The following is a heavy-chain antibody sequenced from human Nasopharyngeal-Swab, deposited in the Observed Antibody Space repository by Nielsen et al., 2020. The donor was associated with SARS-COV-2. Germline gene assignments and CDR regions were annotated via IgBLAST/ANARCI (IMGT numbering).Heavy chain of an antibody. J-gene: IGHJ4*02. CDR3: ARRMYYYDSSGYSVVRYFDY. Sequence: SETLSLTCAVSGGSISSSNWWSWVRQPPGKGLEWIGEIYHSGSTNYNPSLKSRVTISVDKSKNQFSLKLSSVTAADTAGYYCARRMYYYDSSGYSVVRYFDYWGQGTLVTVSS. CDR2: IYHSGST. D-gene: IGHD3-22*01. V-gene: IGHV4-4*02. CDR1: GGSISSSNW.